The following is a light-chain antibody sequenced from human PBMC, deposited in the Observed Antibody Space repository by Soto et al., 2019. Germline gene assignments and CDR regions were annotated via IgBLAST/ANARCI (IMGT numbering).Light chain of an antibody. V-gene: IGKV3-20*01. CDR1: ETISSDK. CDR3: QQYGSWT. CDR2: GTF. Sequence: EIVLTQSPGTLSVSPGERATLSCRASETISSDKSAWYQQKPGQPPSLLIYGTFSRATGIPDRFSGSGSGTDFTLTISRLEPEDSAIYYCQQYGSWTFGQGTKVEI. J-gene: IGKJ1*01.